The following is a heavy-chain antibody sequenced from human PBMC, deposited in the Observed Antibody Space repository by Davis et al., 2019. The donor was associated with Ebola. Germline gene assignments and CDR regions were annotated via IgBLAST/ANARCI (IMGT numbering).Heavy chain of an antibody. D-gene: IGHD3-3*01. J-gene: IGHJ5*02. Sequence: SETLSLTCTVSGGSISSYYWSWIRQPPGKGLEWIGYIYYSGSTNYSPSLKSRVTISVDTSKNQFSLKLSSVTAADTAVYYCARVDYDFWSGYASGNWFDPWGQGTLVTVSS. V-gene: IGHV4-59*01. CDR2: IYYSGST. CDR3: ARVDYDFWSGYASGNWFDP. CDR1: GGSISSYY.